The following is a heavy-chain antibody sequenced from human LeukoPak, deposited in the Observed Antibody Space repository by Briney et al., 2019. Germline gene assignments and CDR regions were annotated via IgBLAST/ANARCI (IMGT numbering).Heavy chain of an antibody. J-gene: IGHJ3*02. CDR1: GYTFTSYD. Sequence: ASVRVSCKASGYTFTSYDINWVRQATGQGLEWMGWMNPNSGNTGYAQKFQGRVTMTRNISISTAYMELSSLRSEDTAVYYCARGDLSIDAFDIWGQGTMVTVSS. CDR2: MNPNSGNT. V-gene: IGHV1-8*01. CDR3: ARGDLSIDAFDI.